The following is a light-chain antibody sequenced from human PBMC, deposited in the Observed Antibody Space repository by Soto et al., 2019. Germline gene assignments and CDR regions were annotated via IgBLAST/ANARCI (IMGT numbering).Light chain of an antibody. CDR3: LQDYNYPRT. CDR1: QGIRND. CDR2: GAS. J-gene: IGKJ1*01. Sequence: AIQMTQSPSSLSASVGDRVTITCRASQGIRNDLGWYQQRPGKAPELLIYGASSLQRGVLSRFSGSGSGTDFTLTISSLQPEDFATYYCLQDYNYPRTFGQGTKVEIK. V-gene: IGKV1-6*01.